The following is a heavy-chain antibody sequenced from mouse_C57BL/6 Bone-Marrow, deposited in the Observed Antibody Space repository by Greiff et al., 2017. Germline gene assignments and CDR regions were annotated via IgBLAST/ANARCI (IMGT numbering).Heavy chain of an antibody. CDR1: GYAFSSSW. D-gene: IGHD6-1*01. V-gene: IGHV1-82*01. J-gene: IGHJ2*01. CDR2: IYPGDGDT. Sequence: VQLQQSGPELVKPGASVKISCKASGYAFSSSWMNWVKQRPGKGLEWIGRIYPGDGDTNYNGKFKGKATVTADKSSSTAYMQLSSLTSEDSAVYFCARSAGYWGQGTTLTVSS. CDR3: ARSAGY.